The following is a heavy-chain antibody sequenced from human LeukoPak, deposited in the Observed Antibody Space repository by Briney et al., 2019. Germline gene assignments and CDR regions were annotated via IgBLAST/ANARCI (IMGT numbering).Heavy chain of an antibody. CDR2: IYYSGST. V-gene: IGHV4-59*08. J-gene: IGHJ6*02. Sequence: SETLSLTCTVSGGSISSYYWSWIRQPPGKGLEWIGYIYYSGSTNYNPSLKSRVTISVDTSKNQFSLKLSSVTAADTAVYYCVRQLGGSGSYYRYYYGMDVWGQGTTVTVSS. CDR1: GGSISSYY. D-gene: IGHD3-10*01. CDR3: VRQLGGSGSYYRYYYGMDV.